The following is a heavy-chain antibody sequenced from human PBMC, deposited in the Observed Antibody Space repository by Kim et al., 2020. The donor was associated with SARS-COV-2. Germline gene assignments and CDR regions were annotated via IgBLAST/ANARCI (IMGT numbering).Heavy chain of an antibody. J-gene: IGHJ6*03. D-gene: IGHD3-22*01. CDR3: AGGVVNYYYYYMDV. Sequence: SVKVSCKASGGTFSSYAISWVRQAPGQGLEWMGGIIPIFGTANYAQKFQGRVTITADESTSTAYMELSSLRSEDTAVYYCAGGVVNYYYYYMDVWGKGTTVTVSS. CDR2: IIPIFGTA. V-gene: IGHV1-69*13. CDR1: GGTFSSYA.